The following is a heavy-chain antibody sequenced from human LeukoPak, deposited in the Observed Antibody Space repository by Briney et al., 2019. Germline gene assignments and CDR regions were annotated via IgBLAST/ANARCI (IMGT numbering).Heavy chain of an antibody. Sequence: ASVKVSCKASGYTFTSYYMHWVRQAPGQGLEWMGIINPSGGSTSYAQKFQGRVTMTRDMSTSTVYMELSSLRSEDTAVYYCATTEYYYGSGSYYVYWGQGTLVTVSS. CDR2: INPSGGST. D-gene: IGHD3-10*01. CDR1: GYTFTSYY. V-gene: IGHV1-46*01. J-gene: IGHJ4*02. CDR3: ATTEYYYGSGSYYVY.